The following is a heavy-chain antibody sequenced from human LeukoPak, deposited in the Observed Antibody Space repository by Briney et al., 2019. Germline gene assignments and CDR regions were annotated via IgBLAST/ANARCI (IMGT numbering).Heavy chain of an antibody. Sequence: GGSLRLSCAASGFTVSSNYMSWVRQAPGKGLEWVSVIYSGGSTYYADSVKGRFTISRDNSKNTLYLQMNSLRAEDTAVYYCARLPLGSSTSCYDYWGQGTLVTVSS. J-gene: IGHJ4*02. CDR2: IYSGGST. CDR1: GFTVSSNY. CDR3: ARLPLGSSTSCYDY. V-gene: IGHV3-53*01. D-gene: IGHD2-2*01.